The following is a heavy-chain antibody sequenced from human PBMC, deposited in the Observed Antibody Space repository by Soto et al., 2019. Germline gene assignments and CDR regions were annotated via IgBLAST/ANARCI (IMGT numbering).Heavy chain of an antibody. D-gene: IGHD6-13*01. CDR2: SYYSEST. CDR1: GGSISSYY. Sequence: PSETLSLTCTVSGGSISSYYYSWIRQPPRKGLGWFWYSYYSESTYYYTSLKSRVTISIHTTKSQFYLNLSFVTATVTAGSYYDTKGNPATGLYFFDFWGQGSLVTVSS. V-gene: IGHV4-59*08. J-gene: IGHJ4*02. CDR3: DTKGNPATGLYFFDF.